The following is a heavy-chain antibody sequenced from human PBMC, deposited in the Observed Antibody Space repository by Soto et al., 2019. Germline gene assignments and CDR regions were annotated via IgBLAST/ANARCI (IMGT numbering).Heavy chain of an antibody. J-gene: IGHJ4*02. Sequence: PSETLSLTCTVSGGSISSGGCYWNWIRQHPGKALEWIGYIYYSGSTFYNPSLKSRLTISVDTSKNQFSLKLSSVTAADTAVYYCARVSGRSAFDYWGQGTLVTVSS. CDR2: IYYSGST. CDR3: ARVSGRSAFDY. CDR1: GGSISSGGCY. V-gene: IGHV4-30-4*08.